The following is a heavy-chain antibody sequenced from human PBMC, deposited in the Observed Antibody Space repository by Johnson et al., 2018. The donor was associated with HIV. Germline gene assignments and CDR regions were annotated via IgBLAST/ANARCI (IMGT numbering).Heavy chain of an antibody. Sequence: MQLVESGGGVERPGGSLRLSCAASGFTFDDYDMSWVRQAPGKGLEWVSGISWNGGSAAYADSVKGRFTISRDNSKNTLYLQMNSLRAEDTAVYYCAKVNRMEQWLAGGGAFDIWGQGTMVTVSS. D-gene: IGHD6-19*01. CDR1: GFTFDDYD. CDR3: AKVNRMEQWLAGGGAFDI. CDR2: ISWNGGSA. J-gene: IGHJ3*02. V-gene: IGHV3-20*04.